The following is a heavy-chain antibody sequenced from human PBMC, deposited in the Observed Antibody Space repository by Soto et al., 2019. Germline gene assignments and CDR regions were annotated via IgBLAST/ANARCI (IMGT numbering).Heavy chain of an antibody. CDR2: INAGNGNT. J-gene: IGHJ6*03. CDR1: GYTFTSYA. D-gene: IGHD3-10*01. CDR3: ARDSSNEGKLSYGSGTPYYYYYMDV. Sequence: ASVKVSCKASGYTFTSYAMHWVRQAPGQRLEWMGWINAGNGNTKYSQKFQGRVTITRDTSASTAYMELSSLRSEDTAVYYCARDSSNEGKLSYGSGTPYYYYYMDVWGKGTTVTVSS. V-gene: IGHV1-3*01.